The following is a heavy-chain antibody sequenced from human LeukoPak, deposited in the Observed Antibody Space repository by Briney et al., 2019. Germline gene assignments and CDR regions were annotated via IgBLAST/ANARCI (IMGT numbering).Heavy chain of an antibody. Sequence: SETLSLTCAVYGGSFSGYYWSWIRQPPGKGLEWIGEINHSGSTNYNPSLKSRVTISVDTSKNQFSLKLSSVTAADTAVYYCARRPPRGYCSSTSCPLFFDYWGQGTLVTVSS. CDR2: INHSGST. D-gene: IGHD2-2*01. V-gene: IGHV4-34*01. J-gene: IGHJ4*02. CDR1: GGSFSGYY. CDR3: ARRPPRGYCSSTSCPLFFDY.